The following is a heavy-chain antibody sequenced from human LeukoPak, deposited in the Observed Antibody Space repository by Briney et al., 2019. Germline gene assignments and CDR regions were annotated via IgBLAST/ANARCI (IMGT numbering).Heavy chain of an antibody. D-gene: IGHD3-9*01. CDR1: GGTFSSYA. J-gene: IGHJ6*03. V-gene: IGHV1-69*13. CDR2: FIPIFGTA. Sequence: SVKVSCKASGGTFSSYAISWVRQAPGQGLEWMGGFIPIFGTANYAQKFQGRVTITADESTSTAYMDLSSLRSEDTAVYYCARGYVLRYFDWPSGGPDYYYYYMDVWGKGTTVTISS. CDR3: ARGYVLRYFDWPSGGPDYYYYYMDV.